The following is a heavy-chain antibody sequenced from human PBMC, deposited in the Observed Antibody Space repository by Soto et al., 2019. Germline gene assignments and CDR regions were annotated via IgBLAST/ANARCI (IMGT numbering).Heavy chain of an antibody. CDR2: ISSNGGST. D-gene: IGHD6-13*01. CDR3: VRGGDIPAPGSLDY. J-gene: IGHJ4*02. V-gene: IGHV3-64*01. CDR1: GFTFSSYA. Sequence: EVQLVESGGGLVQPGGSLRLSCAASGFTFSSYAMHWVRQAPGKGLEYVSVISSNGGSTYYANSVKGRFTISRDNSKNTLYLQMGSLRAEDMAVYYCVRGGDIPAPGSLDYWGQGTLVTVSS.